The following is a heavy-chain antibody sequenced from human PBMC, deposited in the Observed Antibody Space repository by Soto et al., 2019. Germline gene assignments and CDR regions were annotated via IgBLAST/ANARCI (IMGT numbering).Heavy chain of an antibody. CDR3: ARMAVVIAIRYFDL. D-gene: IGHD2-21*01. V-gene: IGHV6-1*01. Sequence: SQTLSLTCAISGDSVSSNSAAWNWIRQSPSRGLEWLGRTYYRSRWYNDYAVSVKSRITVNPDTSKNQFSLHLNSVTPEDTAVYYCARMAVVIAIRYFDLWGRGTLVTVSS. J-gene: IGHJ2*01. CDR1: GDSVSSNSAA. CDR2: TYYRSRWYN.